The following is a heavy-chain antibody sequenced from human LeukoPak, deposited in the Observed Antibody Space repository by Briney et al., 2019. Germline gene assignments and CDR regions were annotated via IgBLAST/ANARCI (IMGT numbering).Heavy chain of an antibody. CDR1: GDSISSYY. CDR3: ARVGCSASSCSWFDP. D-gene: IGHD2-2*01. V-gene: IGHV4-4*07. CDR2: IYTSGNT. Sequence: SETLSLTCSVSGDSISSYYWTWIRQPAGKGLEWIGHIYTSGNTAYNPSLKSRVTMSVDTSKIQFSLKLSSVTAADTAVYYCARVGCSASSCSWFDPWGQGTPVTVSS. J-gene: IGHJ5*02.